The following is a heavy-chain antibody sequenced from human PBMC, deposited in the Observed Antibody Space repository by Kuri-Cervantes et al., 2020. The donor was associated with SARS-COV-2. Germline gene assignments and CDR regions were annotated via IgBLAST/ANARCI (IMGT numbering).Heavy chain of an antibody. CDR1: GYTFTSYG. CDR2: ISAYNGNT. V-gene: IGHV1-18*01. J-gene: IGHJ3*02. Sequence: ASVTVSCKASGYTFTSYGISWVRQAPGHGLEWMGWISAYNGNTNYAQKFQGRVTMTTDTSKSTYYMELRSLRPDDTAVYYCARRSGNYPTYDAFNIWGQGTVVTVSS. CDR3: ARRSGNYPTYDAFNI. D-gene: IGHD1-26*01.